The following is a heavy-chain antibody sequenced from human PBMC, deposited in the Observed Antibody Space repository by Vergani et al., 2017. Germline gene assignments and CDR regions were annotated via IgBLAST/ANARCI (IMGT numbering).Heavy chain of an antibody. Sequence: QVQLVQSGAEVKKPGASVKVSCKASGYTFTSYDINWVRQATGQGLEWMGWMNPNSGNIGYAQKFQGKVTLTRNTSISTAYMGLSSLRSEDTAVYYCARGQRSIAAAQWFDPGGQGTLVTVSS. J-gene: IGHJ5*02. CDR2: MNPNSGNI. D-gene: IGHD6-13*01. CDR1: GYTFTSYD. V-gene: IGHV1-8*03. CDR3: ARGQRSIAAAQWFDP.